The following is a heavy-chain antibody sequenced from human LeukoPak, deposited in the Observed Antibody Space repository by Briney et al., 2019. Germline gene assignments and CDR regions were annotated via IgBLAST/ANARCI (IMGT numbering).Heavy chain of an antibody. CDR1: GGSINSYF. V-gene: IGHV4-59*01. CDR2: IYYSGST. J-gene: IGHJ4*02. D-gene: IGHD3-10*01. Sequence: SETLSLTCTVSGGSINSYFWSWIRQPPGKGLEWIGYIYYSGSTNYNPSLKSRVTISVDTSKNQFSLKLSSVTAADTAVYYCARVRSEIIDYWGQGTLVTVSS. CDR3: ARVRSEIIDY.